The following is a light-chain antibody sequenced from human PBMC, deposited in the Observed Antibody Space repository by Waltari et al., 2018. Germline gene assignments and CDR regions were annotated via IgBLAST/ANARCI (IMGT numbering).Light chain of an antibody. CDR2: DVN. CDR1: SSDIGTYNL. V-gene: IGLV2-23*02. Sequence: QSALTQTATVSGSPGQSITIPCSGTSSDIGTYNLVSWYQQHPGKAPTLIIYDVNKRPSGVSNRFSGSKSGNTAFLTISGLQTADEADYYCCSYAGSAISVFGGGTKVTVL. CDR3: CSYAGSAISV. J-gene: IGLJ3*02.